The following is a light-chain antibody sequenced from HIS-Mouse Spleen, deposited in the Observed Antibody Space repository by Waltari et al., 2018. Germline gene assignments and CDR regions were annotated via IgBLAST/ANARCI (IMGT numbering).Light chain of an antibody. CDR1: SSDVGGYNY. CDR2: EFS. J-gene: IGLJ3*02. Sequence: QSALTQPASVSGSPGQSITISCTGTSSDVGGYNYVSWYQQHPGKAPKLMIYEFSNRPSGVSNRFSGSKSGNPASLTISGLQAEDEADYYCSSYTSSSSWVFGGGTKLTVL. V-gene: IGLV2-14*01. CDR3: SSYTSSSSWV.